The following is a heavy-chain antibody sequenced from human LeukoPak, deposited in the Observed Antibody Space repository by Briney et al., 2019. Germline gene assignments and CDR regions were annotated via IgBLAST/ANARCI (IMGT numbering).Heavy chain of an antibody. V-gene: IGHV4-39*01. D-gene: IGHD3-10*01. CDR2: IYYSGST. J-gene: IGHJ4*02. CDR3: ARHKVRGGFGELSEHYFDY. CDR1: DGSISSSIYY. Sequence: SETLSLTCTVSDGSISSSIYYWGWIRQPPGKGLEWIGSIYYSGSTYYNPSLKSRVTISVDTSKNQFSLKLSSVTAADTAVYYCARHKVRGGFGELSEHYFDYWGQGTLVTVSS.